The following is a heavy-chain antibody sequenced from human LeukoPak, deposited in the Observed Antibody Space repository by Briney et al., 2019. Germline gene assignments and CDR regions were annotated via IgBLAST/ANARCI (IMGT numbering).Heavy chain of an antibody. CDR1: GGSMSNYY. V-gene: IGHV4-59*08. CDR3: ARVYPPRDYYDSSGYDDAFDI. Sequence: SETLSLTCTVSGGSMSNYYWNWIRQPPGKGLEWIGYIFYTGSTKYNPSLKSRVTISVDTSKNQFSLKLSSVTAADTAVYYCARVYPPRDYYDSSGYDDAFDIWGQGTMVTVSS. D-gene: IGHD3-22*01. CDR2: IFYTGST. J-gene: IGHJ3*02.